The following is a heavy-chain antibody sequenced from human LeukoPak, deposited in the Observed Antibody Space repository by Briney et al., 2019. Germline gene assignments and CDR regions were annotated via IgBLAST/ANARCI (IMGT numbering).Heavy chain of an antibody. D-gene: IGHD3-10*01. V-gene: IGHV3-23*01. Sequence: GRSLRLSRAPSGFALSMYATGWVSAAPGKGRGWVSAICGSGGSPYYADSVKGRFTISRDNSKSTLYLQMNSLRAEDTAVYYCAKLGDNLYGSGSYSQWGYYYGMDVWGQGTTVTVSS. CDR1: GFALSMYA. CDR2: ICGSGGSP. J-gene: IGHJ6*02. CDR3: AKLGDNLYGSGSYSQWGYYYGMDV.